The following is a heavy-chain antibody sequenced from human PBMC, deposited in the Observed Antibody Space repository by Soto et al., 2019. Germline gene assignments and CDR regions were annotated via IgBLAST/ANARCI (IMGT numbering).Heavy chain of an antibody. CDR3: AEVNEFWSGCPLDA. J-gene: IGHJ5*02. CDR2: ISSSSSYI. D-gene: IGHD3-3*01. V-gene: IGHV3-21*01. CDR1: GFTFSSYS. Sequence: EVQLVESGGGLVKPGGSLRLSCAASGFTFSSYSMNWVRQAPGKGLEWVSSISSSSSYIYYADSVKGRFTISRDNAENSPYSQTNSLGSQDTAGYYGAEVNEFWSGCPLDAGGQGIRVTVAS.